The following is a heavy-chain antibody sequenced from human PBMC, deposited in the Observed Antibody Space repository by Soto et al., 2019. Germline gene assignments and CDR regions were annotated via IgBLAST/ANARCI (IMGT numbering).Heavy chain of an antibody. CDR2: ISGSGGST. CDR1: GFTFSSYA. J-gene: IGHJ6*02. Sequence: LRLSCAASGFTFSSYAMSWVRQAPGKGLEWVSAISGSGGSTYYADSVKGRFTISRDNSKNTLYLQMNSLRAEDTAVYYCAKATMLRRDPPLYGMDVWGQGTTVTDSS. CDR3: AKATMLRRDPPLYGMDV. D-gene: IGHD3-10*01. V-gene: IGHV3-23*01.